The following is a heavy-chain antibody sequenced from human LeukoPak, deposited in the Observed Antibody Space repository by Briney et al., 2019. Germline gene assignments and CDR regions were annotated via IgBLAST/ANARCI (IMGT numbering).Heavy chain of an antibody. D-gene: IGHD2-15*01. CDR3: ARDPARNCSGAKCYNPMDV. CDR1: GFTFSSYA. J-gene: IGHJ6*02. V-gene: IGHV3-30-3*01. CDR2: ISYDGSNK. Sequence: GRSLRLSCAASGFTFSSYAMHWVRQAPGKGLEWVAVISYDGSNKYYADSVKGRFTISRDNAKNSLYLQMNSLRAEDTAVYFCARDPARNCSGAKCYNPMDVWGQGTTVTVSS.